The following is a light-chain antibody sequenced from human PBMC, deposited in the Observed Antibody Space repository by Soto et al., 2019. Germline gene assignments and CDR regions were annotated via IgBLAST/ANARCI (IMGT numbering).Light chain of an antibody. Sequence: EIVLTQSPGTLSLSPGERATLSCRASQDISNYLAWYQHKPGQAPRLLISDASKRASGVPARFSGSGSGTDFTLTISGLQPEDFASYHCQQTYSDISFGGGTKV. CDR2: DAS. V-gene: IGKV3-11*01. J-gene: IGKJ4*01. CDR1: QDISNY. CDR3: QQTYSDIS.